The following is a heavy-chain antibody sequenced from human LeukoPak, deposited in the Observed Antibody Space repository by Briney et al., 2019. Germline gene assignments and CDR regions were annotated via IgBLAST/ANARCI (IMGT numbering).Heavy chain of an antibody. CDR3: AREGGYSYGSDY. V-gene: IGHV3-48*04. CDR2: IRSSGTTM. D-gene: IGHD5-18*01. CDR1: GFTFSSYS. Sequence: GGSLRLSCAASGFTFSSYSMNWARQPPGRGLEGVSYIRSSGTTMYYADSVKGRFTVSRDDAKNLLYLQMNSLRAEDTAVYYCAREGGYSYGSDYWGPGTLVTVSP. J-gene: IGHJ4*02.